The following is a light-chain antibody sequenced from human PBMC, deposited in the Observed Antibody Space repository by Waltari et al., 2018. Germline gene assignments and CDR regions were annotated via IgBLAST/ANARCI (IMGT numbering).Light chain of an antibody. CDR2: ADA. CDR1: RSNIGNNA. J-gene: IGLJ2*01. CDR3: AAWDDSLKGVL. V-gene: IGLV1-36*01. Sequence: QSVLTQTPSVSEAPRQRVTISCSGSRSNIGNNAVNWYQQVPGKAPKLPVFADALLPSGVSDRFSGSKSGTSASLGISGLRSEDEGVYFWAAWDDSLKGVLFGGGTKLTVL.